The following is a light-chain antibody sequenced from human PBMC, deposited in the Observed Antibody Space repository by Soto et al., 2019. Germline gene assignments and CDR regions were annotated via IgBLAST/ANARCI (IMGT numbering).Light chain of an antibody. V-gene: IGKV3D-15*01. J-gene: IGKJ2*01. CDR1: RTVSNR. Sequence: ILMTQSPGTMSVSLRDSVTISCREIRTVSNRLAWYQHKPGQAPRLLIHAASTGATGIPARFRGSGSGTDFTLTISSLEPEDSAVYFCHQYADSPQTFGQGTKVDIK. CDR2: AAS. CDR3: HQYADSPQT.